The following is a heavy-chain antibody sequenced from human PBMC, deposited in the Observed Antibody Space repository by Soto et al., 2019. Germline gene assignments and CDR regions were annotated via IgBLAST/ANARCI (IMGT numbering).Heavy chain of an antibody. V-gene: IGHV4-39*01. J-gene: IGHJ5*02. CDR3: ARRSSSWYGVWFDP. Sequence: SETLSLTCTVSGGSISSSSYYWGWIRQPPGKGLEWIGSIYYSGSTYYNPSLKSRVTISVETSKNQFSLKLSSVTAADTAVYYCARRSSSWYGVWFDPWGQGTLVTVSS. CDR1: GGSISSSSYY. CDR2: IYYSGST. D-gene: IGHD6-13*01.